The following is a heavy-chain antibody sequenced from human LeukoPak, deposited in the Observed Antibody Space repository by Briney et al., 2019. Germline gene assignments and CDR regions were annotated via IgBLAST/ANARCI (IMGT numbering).Heavy chain of an antibody. J-gene: IGHJ4*02. V-gene: IGHV4-30-2*01. Sequence: PSETLTLTCTVSGGSINNYSWTWIRQPPGKGLEWIGFISHSGGTYYNPSLKSRVTMSVDRSENQFSLKLSSVTAADTAVYYCARGLIVPSTIFDYWGQGALVTVSS. CDR1: GGSINNYS. CDR3: ARGLIVPSTIFDY. CDR2: ISHSGGT. D-gene: IGHD2-2*01.